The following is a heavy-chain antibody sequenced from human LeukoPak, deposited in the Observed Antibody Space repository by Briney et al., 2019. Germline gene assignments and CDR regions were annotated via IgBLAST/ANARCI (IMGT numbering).Heavy chain of an antibody. J-gene: IGHJ4*02. V-gene: IGHV3-30-3*02. D-gene: IGHD6-19*01. CDR3: AKTNKQWLGHFDY. CDR1: GFTFSSYA. CDR2: ISYDGSNK. Sequence: GGSLRLSCAASGFTFSSYAMHWVRQAPGKGLEWVAVISYDGSNKYYADSVKGRFTISRDNSKNTLYLQMNSLRAEDTAVYYCAKTNKQWLGHFDYWGQGTLVTVSS.